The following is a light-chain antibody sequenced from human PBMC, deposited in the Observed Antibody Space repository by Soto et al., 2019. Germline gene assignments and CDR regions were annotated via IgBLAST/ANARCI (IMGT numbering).Light chain of an antibody. CDR2: AAS. Sequence: AIQMTQSPSSLSASLGDRVTITCRASQGIGKDLGWYQQKPGNAPRLLIYAASTLQSGVPSRFSGSGSGTDFTLTISSLQPADFATYYCLQYYNFPWTCGQGTKVDIK. CDR1: QGIGKD. V-gene: IGKV1-6*01. J-gene: IGKJ1*01. CDR3: LQYYNFPWT.